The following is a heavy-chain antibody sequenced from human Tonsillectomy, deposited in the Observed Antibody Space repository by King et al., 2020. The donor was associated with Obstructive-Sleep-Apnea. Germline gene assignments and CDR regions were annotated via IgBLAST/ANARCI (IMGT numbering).Heavy chain of an antibody. J-gene: IGHJ4*02. Sequence: QLQESGPGLVKPSGTLSHTCAVSGGSISSSNWWSWVRQPPGKGLEWIGEIYHSGSTNYNPSPKSRVTISEAKSKNQSSLKRISVTAADTAVYYCARAGYSSGWTPSSDYWGQGTLVTVSS. CDR1: GGSISSSNW. V-gene: IGHV4-4*02. CDR3: ARAGYSSGWTPSSDY. CDR2: IYHSGST. D-gene: IGHD6-19*01.